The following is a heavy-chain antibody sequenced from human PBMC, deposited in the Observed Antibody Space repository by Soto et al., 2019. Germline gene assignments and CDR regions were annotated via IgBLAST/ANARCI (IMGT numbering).Heavy chain of an antibody. CDR1: GGTFSSYA. V-gene: IGHV1-69*13. D-gene: IGHD2-15*01. CDR2: IIPIFGTA. Sequence: SVKVSCKASGGTFSSYAISWLREAPGQGLEWMGGIIPIFGTANYAQKFQGRVTITADESTSTAYMELSSLRSEDTAVYYCARTYCSGGSCYSFHYYYGMDVWGQGTTVTVSS. CDR3: ARTYCSGGSCYSFHYYYGMDV. J-gene: IGHJ6*02.